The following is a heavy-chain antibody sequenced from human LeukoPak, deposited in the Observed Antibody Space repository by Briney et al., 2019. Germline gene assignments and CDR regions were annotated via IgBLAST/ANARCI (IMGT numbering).Heavy chain of an antibody. CDR3: ARRGGSLNYFDF. D-gene: IGHD1-26*01. CDR1: GYIHTSYL. Sequence: RGESPKIYLKGSGYIHTSYLIGRVRQMPGKGPEWVGIIYPGDSDIMHSPSHQGQVTISDDKSISTAYLQWNSRKASGSAMYVCARRGGSLNYFDFWGQGTLVTVSS. V-gene: IGHV5-51*01. CDR2: IYPGDSDI. J-gene: IGHJ4*02.